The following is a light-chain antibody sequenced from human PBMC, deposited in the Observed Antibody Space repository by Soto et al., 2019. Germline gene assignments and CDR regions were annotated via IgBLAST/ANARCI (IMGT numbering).Light chain of an antibody. V-gene: IGLV2-14*03. CDR3: SSYTTSNTRQIV. CDR2: DVG. J-gene: IGLJ1*01. CDR1: SSDVGGYNY. Sequence: QSVLTQPASVSGAAGQAITISCTGTSSDVGGYNYVSWYQHHPGKAPELIIFDVGNRPSGVSNPFSGSKSGNTASLTISALQPEDEADYYCSSYTTSNTRQIVFGTGTKVTVL.